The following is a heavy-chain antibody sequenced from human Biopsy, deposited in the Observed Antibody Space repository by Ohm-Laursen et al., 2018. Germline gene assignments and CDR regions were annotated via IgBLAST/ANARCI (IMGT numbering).Heavy chain of an antibody. D-gene: IGHD1-26*01. CDR3: ATFRASWDTTQGGDY. V-gene: IGHV4-31*03. Sequence: TLSLTCTVSGVSISVDGYYWAWIRQLPGKGLDWIGYIYHSGTTYYNPSLKSRLTMSVDTSKNEFSLRLRSVTAADTAVYFCATFRASWDTTQGGDYWGQGTPVTVSS. CDR1: GVSISVDGYY. CDR2: IYHSGTT. J-gene: IGHJ4*02.